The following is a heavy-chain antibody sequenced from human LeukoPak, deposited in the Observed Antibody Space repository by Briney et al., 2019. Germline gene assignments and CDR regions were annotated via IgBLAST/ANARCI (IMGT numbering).Heavy chain of an antibody. CDR3: AREENPYDFWSGYYGGVDY. Sequence: PGGSMRLACAASGFTFSDYYMSWIRQAPGKGLEGVSYISNSGSTIYYADSVKGRFTISRDNAKNSLYLQMNSLRAEDTAVYYCAREENPYDFWSGYYGGVDYWGQGTLVTVSS. CDR1: GFTFSDYY. V-gene: IGHV3-11*04. CDR2: ISNSGSTI. D-gene: IGHD3-3*01. J-gene: IGHJ4*02.